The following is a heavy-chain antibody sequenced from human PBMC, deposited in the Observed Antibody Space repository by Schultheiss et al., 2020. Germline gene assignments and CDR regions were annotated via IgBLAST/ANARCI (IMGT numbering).Heavy chain of an antibody. CDR3: ARAKYYYDSSGYYYPHFDY. J-gene: IGHJ4*02. D-gene: IGHD3-22*01. CDR1: GGSISSGGYY. CDR2: IYYSGST. Sequence: SETLSLTCTVSGGSISSGGYYWSWIRQHPGKGLEWIGYIYYSGSTYYNPSLKSRVTISVDTSKNQFSLKLSSVTAADTAVYYCARAKYYYDSSGYYYPHFDYWGQGTLVTVAS. V-gene: IGHV4-31*03.